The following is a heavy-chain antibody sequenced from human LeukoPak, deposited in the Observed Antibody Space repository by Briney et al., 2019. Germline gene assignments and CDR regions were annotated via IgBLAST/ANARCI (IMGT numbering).Heavy chain of an antibody. D-gene: IGHD2-2*01. CDR3: ARVPFVVPAAPRGGYYYMDV. V-gene: IGHV1-69*05. Sequence: SVKVSCKASGGTFSSYAISWVRQAPGQGLEWMGGIIPIFGTANYAQKFQGRVTITTDESTSTAYMELSSLRSEDTAVYYCARVPFVVPAAPRGGYYYMDVWGKGTTVTVSS. J-gene: IGHJ6*03. CDR2: IIPIFGTA. CDR1: GGTFSSYA.